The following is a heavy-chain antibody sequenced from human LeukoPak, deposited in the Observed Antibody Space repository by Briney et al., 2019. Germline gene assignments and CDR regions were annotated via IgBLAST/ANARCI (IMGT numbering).Heavy chain of an antibody. CDR2: IYSGGTT. CDR3: ARDGCSTTSCYAD. V-gene: IGHV3-53*01. Sequence: PGGSLRLSCAASGFTVSNNYMSWVRQAPGKGLEWVSVIYSGGTTYYTDSVKGRFTTSRDKFKNTLYLQMNSLRAEDTAVYYCARDGCSTTSCYADWGQGTLVTVSS. D-gene: IGHD2-2*01. J-gene: IGHJ4*02. CDR1: GFTVSNNY.